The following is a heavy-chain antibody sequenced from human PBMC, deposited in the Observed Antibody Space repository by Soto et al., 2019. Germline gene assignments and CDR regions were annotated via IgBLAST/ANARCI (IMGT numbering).Heavy chain of an antibody. CDR3: ARVRMKWELSPVYFDY. Sequence: GGSLRLSCAASGFTFSSYAMHWVRQATGKGLEWVAVISYDGSNKYYADSVKGRFTISRDNSKNTLYLQMNSLRAEDTAVYYCARVRMKWELSPVYFDYWGQGTLVTVSS. CDR2: ISYDGSNK. V-gene: IGHV3-30-3*01. CDR1: GFTFSSYA. J-gene: IGHJ4*02. D-gene: IGHD1-26*01.